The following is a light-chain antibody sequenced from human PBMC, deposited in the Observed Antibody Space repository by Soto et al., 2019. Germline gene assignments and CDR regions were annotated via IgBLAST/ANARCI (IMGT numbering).Light chain of an antibody. Sequence: EIVLTQSPGTLSLSPGERATLSCRAGQSVSSSYLAWYQQKPGQAPRRLIYGASSRATGIPDRFSGSGSGTDFTLTLSRLEPEDFAVYYCQQYGSSPITFGQGTRLEIK. CDR2: GAS. CDR3: QQYGSSPIT. J-gene: IGKJ5*01. CDR1: QSVSSSY. V-gene: IGKV3-20*01.